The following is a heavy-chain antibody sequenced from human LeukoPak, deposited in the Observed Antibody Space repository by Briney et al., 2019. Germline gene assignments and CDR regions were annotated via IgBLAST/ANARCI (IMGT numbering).Heavy chain of an antibody. D-gene: IGHD3-22*01. CDR3: ARANYYDTSGFDY. J-gene: IGHJ4*02. CDR2: IRSSGSAI. V-gene: IGHV3-48*03. CDR1: GFTFSSYE. Sequence: GGSLTLSCAASGFTFSSYEMNWVRQAPGKGLEWVSYIRSSGSAIYYADSVKGRFTISRDNAKNSLYLQMNSLRAEDTAVYYCARANYYDTSGFDYWGQGTLVTVSS.